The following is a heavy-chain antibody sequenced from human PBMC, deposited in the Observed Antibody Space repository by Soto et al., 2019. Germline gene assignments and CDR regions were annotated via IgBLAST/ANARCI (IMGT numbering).Heavy chain of an antibody. V-gene: IGHV3-53*01. J-gene: IGHJ4*02. CDR3: VQTTGWPGFDF. D-gene: IGHD1-1*01. CDR1: GFAVSSKY. CDR2: IYGGGTT. Sequence: EVQLVESGGGLIQPGGSLRLSCAASGFAVSSKYMTWVRHAPGKGLEWVSVIYGGGTTYYADSVKGRFTISRDTSKNTLYLLMNSLRAEDTAVYYCVQTTGWPGFDFWGQGTLVTVSS.